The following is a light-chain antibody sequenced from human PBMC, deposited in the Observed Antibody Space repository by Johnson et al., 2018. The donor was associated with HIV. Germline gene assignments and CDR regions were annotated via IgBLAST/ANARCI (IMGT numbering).Light chain of an antibody. CDR1: SSNIGNNF. J-gene: IGLJ1*01. CDR2: DTD. V-gene: IGLV1-51*01. Sequence: QSALTQPPSVSAAPGQKVTVSCSGSSSNIGNNFVSWYQQVPGTAPKLLIYDTDKRPSGIPDRFSGSKSGTSATLGITGLQPGDEADYYCGTWDSSLRVGFFGTGTKVTVL. CDR3: GTWDSSLRVGF.